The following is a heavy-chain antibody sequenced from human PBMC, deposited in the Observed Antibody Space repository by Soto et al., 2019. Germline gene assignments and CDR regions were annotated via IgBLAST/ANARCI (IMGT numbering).Heavy chain of an antibody. V-gene: IGHV4-59*01. CDR1: GGSISSYY. Sequence: QVQLQESGPGLVKPSETLSLTCTVSGGSISSYYWSWIRQPPGKGLEWIGYIYYSGSTNYNPSLKSRVNISVDTSKNQFSLKLSSVTAADTALYYCARGQRSDYYYYSYMDVWGKGTTVTVSS. CDR3: ARGQRSDYYYYSYMDV. D-gene: IGHD1-1*01. CDR2: IYYSGST. J-gene: IGHJ6*03.